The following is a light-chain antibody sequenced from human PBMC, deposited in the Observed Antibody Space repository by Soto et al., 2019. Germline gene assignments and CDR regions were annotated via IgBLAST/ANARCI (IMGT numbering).Light chain of an antibody. Sequence: EIVLTQSPGTLSLSPGERATLSCRASQSVSSSYLAWYQQKPGQAPRLLIYGASNRATGIPDRFSGSGSGTDFTLTISRLEPEDFAVYYCHQYGGSPHTFGQGTNLEI. CDR2: GAS. CDR3: HQYGGSPHT. V-gene: IGKV3-20*01. CDR1: QSVSSSY. J-gene: IGKJ2*01.